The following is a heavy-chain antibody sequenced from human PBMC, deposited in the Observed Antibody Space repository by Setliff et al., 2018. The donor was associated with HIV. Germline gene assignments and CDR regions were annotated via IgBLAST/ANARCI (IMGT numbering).Heavy chain of an antibody. J-gene: IGHJ4*02. Sequence: GGSLRLSCAASGFTFSSYTIHWVRQAPGKGLECLAFIRADGINKYHADSVKGRFTISRDNSKNTLYLEMNNLRTEDTAVYYCAKDISGYSYWGQGTPVTVSS. CDR3: AKDISGYSY. D-gene: IGHD3-22*01. CDR1: GFTFSSYT. V-gene: IGHV3-30*02. CDR2: IRADGINK.